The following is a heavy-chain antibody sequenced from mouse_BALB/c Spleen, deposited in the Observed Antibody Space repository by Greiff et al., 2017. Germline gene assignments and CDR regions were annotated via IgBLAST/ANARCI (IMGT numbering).Heavy chain of an antibody. V-gene: IGHV1-18*01. Sequence: EVQLQQSGPELVKPGASVKISCKTSGYTFTEYTMHWVKQSHGKSLEWIGGINPSNGGTSYNQKLKGKATLTVDNSSSTAYMELRSLTSEDSAVYYCARARYDCDCFAYWGQGTLVTVSA. D-gene: IGHD2-4*01. CDR1: GYTFTEYT. CDR3: ARARYDCDCFAY. CDR2: INPSNGGT. J-gene: IGHJ3*01.